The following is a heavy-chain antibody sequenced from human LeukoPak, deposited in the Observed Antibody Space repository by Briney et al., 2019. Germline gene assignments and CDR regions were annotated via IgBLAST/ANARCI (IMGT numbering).Heavy chain of an antibody. D-gene: IGHD3-22*01. CDR1: GGTFSSYA. Sequence: GASVKVSCKASGGTFSSYAISWVRQAPGQGLEWMGGIIPIFGTANYAQKFQGRVTITTDESTSTAYMELSSLRSEDTAVYYCARDAYYYGSSGYYRQNWFDPWGQGTLVTVSS. V-gene: IGHV1-69*05. CDR2: IIPIFGTA. J-gene: IGHJ5*02. CDR3: ARDAYYYGSSGYYRQNWFDP.